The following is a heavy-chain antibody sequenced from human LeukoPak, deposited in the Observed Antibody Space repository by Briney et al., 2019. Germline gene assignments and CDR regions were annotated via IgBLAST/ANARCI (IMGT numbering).Heavy chain of an antibody. J-gene: IGHJ4*02. D-gene: IGHD1-26*01. CDR3: AKRFGGSYYYDY. V-gene: IGHV3-23*01. CDR1: GFTFSSYA. Sequence: SGGSLRLSCAASGFTFSSYAMSWVRQAPGKGLEWVSAISGSGGSTYYADSVKGRFTISRDNSKNTLYLQMNSLRAEDTAVYYCAKRFGGSYYYDYWGQGTLVTVSS. CDR2: ISGSGGST.